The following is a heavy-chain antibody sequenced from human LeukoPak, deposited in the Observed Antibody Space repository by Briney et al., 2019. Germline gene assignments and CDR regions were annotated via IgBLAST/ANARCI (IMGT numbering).Heavy chain of an antibody. CDR2: IRSKANSYAT. Sequence: GGSLRLSCAASGFTFSDSAVHWARQASGKGLEWVGRIRSKANSYATAYAASVKGRFTISRDDSKNTAYLQMNSLKTEDTAVYYCAKLGSSGYPPRYFDYWGQGTLVTVSS. CDR3: AKLGSSGYPPRYFDY. J-gene: IGHJ4*02. V-gene: IGHV3-73*01. CDR1: GFTFSDSA. D-gene: IGHD5-12*01.